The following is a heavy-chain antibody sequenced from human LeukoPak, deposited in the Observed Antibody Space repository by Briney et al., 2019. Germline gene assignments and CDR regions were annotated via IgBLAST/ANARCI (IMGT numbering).Heavy chain of an antibody. V-gene: IGHV3-74*01. D-gene: IGHD6-19*01. Sequence: GGSLRLSCAASGFTFNRFWMHWVRQAPGKGLVWVSRIISDGSSTNYADSVKGRFTISRDNAKNTLYLQMNSLRAEDTALYYCAREDVDITVAASGAFDIWGQGTMVTVSS. CDR2: IISDGSST. CDR3: AREDVDITVAASGAFDI. CDR1: GFTFNRFW. J-gene: IGHJ3*02.